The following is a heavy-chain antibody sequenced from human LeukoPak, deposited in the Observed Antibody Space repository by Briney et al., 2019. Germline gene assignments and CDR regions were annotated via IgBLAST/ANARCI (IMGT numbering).Heavy chain of an antibody. Sequence: ASAKVSCKASGYTFTSYGISGVGQAPGRGREGMGWISVYNGNTNYAQTLQGRVTITTATSTSTAYMELRSLRSDDTAVYYCAIAPGTTFGVTSTRWGQGTLVTVSS. D-gene: IGHD3-3*01. CDR3: AIAPGTTFGVTSTR. CDR1: GYTFTSYG. J-gene: IGHJ4*02. CDR2: ISVYNGNT. V-gene: IGHV1-18*01.